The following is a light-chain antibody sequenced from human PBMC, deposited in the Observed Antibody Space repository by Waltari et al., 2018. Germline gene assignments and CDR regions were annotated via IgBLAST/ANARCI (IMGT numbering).Light chain of an antibody. CDR2: DAS. CDR1: QSISSW. Sequence: DIQMTQSPSTLSASVGDRVTITCRASQSISSWLAWYQQKPGKAPKLLNYDASSLESGVPSRFSGSGSGTEFTLTISSLQPDDFATYYCQQYNSYSPLTFGGGTKVEIK. CDR3: QQYNSYSPLT. J-gene: IGKJ4*01. V-gene: IGKV1-5*01.